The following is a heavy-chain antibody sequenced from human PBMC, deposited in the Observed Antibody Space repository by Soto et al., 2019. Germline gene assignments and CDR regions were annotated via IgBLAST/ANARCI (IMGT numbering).Heavy chain of an antibody. CDR3: ARGGAARTFDYYYYYGMDV. Sequence: PSQTLSLTCAISVDSVSSNSAAWNLISQSPSRGLEWLGRTYYRSKLYNDYAVSVKSRITINPDTSKNQFSLQLNSVTPEDTAVYYCARGGAARTFDYYYYYGMDVGGQGTTVTV. V-gene: IGHV6-1*01. J-gene: IGHJ6*02. CDR1: VDSVSSNSAA. CDR2: TYYRSKLYN. D-gene: IGHD6-6*01.